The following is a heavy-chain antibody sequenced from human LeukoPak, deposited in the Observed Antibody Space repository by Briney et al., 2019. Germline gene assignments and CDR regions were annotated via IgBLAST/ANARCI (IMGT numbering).Heavy chain of an antibody. CDR1: GFTFSSFA. CDR3: ARGAAVPDY. CDR2: ISGSSGST. J-gene: IGHJ4*02. V-gene: IGHV3-23*01. Sequence: GGSLSLSCAASGFTFSSFAMSWVRQAPGKGLEWVSAISGSSGSTYYADSVKGRFTISRDNAKNTLYLQMNSLRAEDTAVYYCARGAAVPDYWGQGTLVTVSS. D-gene: IGHD2-15*01.